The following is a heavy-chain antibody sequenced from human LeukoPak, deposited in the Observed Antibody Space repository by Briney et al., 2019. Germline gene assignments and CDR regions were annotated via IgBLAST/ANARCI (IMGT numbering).Heavy chain of an antibody. V-gene: IGHV3-21*01. CDR3: ARDLFDCSSTSCYYYYYYGMDV. CDR1: GFTFSSYS. CDR2: ISSSSSYI. J-gene: IGHJ6*02. Sequence: GGSLRLSCAASGFTFSSYSMNWVRQAPGKGLEWVSSISSSSSYIYYADSVKGRFTISRDNAKNSLYLQMNSLRAEDTAVYYCARDLFDCSSTSCYYYYYYGMDVWGQGTTVTVSS. D-gene: IGHD2-2*01.